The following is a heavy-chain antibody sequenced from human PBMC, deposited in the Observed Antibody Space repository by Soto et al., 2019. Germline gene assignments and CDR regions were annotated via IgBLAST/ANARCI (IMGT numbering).Heavy chain of an antibody. CDR1: GGTFSSYA. CDR2: IIPIFGTA. J-gene: IGHJ6*02. V-gene: IGHV1-69*13. D-gene: IGHD6-13*01. CDR3: ARDRRQQLVLPYYYYGMDV. Sequence: GASVKVSCKASGGTFSSYAISWVRQAPGQGLEWMGGIIPIFGTANYAQKFQGRVTMTADESTSTAYMELSSLRSEDTAVYYCARDRRQQLVLPYYYYGMDVWGQGTTVTVSS.